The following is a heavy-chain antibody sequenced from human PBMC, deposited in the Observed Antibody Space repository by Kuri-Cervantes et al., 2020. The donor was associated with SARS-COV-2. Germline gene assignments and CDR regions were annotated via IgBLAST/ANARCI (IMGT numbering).Heavy chain of an antibody. D-gene: IGHD3-22*01. CDR3: ALKPAPMIEGWFDP. CDR2: IYPGDSDT. V-gene: IGHV5-51*01. J-gene: IGHJ5*02. CDR1: GYSFASYW. Sequence: GSLRLSCKGSGYSFASYWIGWVRQMPGKGLEWMGIIYPGDSDTRYSPSFQGQVTISADKSISTAYLQWSSLKASDTAMYYCALKPAPMIEGWFDPWGQGTLVTVSS.